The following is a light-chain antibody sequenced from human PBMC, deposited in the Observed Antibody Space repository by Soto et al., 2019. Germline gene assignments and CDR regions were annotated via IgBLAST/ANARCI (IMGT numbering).Light chain of an antibody. CDR2: GDN. Sequence: VVTQPPSASGTPGQRVTISCSGSGSSIGTNTVNWYRQLPGTAPKLLIYGDNQRPSGVPDRFSGSKSGTSASLAISGLQSEDEADYYCAAWDGSLNNVLFGGGTKLTVL. CDR1: GSSIGTNT. V-gene: IGLV1-44*01. J-gene: IGLJ2*01. CDR3: AAWDGSLNNVL.